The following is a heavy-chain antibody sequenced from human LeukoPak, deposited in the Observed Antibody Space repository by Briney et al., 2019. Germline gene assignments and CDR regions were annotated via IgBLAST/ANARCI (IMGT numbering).Heavy chain of an antibody. V-gene: IGHV3-23*01. Sequence: GGSLRLSCAASGFSFSSYAMSWVRQAPGKGLEWVSSISGSGGSTYYADSVKGRFTIPRDNSKNTLYLQMNSLRAEGTAVYYCAKARVSSYGSGNPYGIDVWGKGTTVTVSS. D-gene: IGHD3-10*01. CDR2: ISGSGGST. CDR1: GFSFSSYA. CDR3: AKARVSSYGSGNPYGIDV. J-gene: IGHJ6*04.